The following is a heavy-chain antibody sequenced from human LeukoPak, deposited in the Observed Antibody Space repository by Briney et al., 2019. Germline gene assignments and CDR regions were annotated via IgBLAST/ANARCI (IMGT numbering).Heavy chain of an antibody. J-gene: IGHJ5*02. D-gene: IGHD4-23*01. CDR3: AADYGGNPFRSGFGPYNWFDP. CDR2: IIPILGIA. Sequence: ASVKVSCKASGGTFSSYAISWVRQAPGQGLEWMGRIIPILGIANYAQKFQGRVTITADKSTSTAYMELSSLRSEDTAVYYCAADYGGNPFRSGFGPYNWFDPWGQGTLVTVSS. V-gene: IGHV1-69*04. CDR1: GGTFSSYA.